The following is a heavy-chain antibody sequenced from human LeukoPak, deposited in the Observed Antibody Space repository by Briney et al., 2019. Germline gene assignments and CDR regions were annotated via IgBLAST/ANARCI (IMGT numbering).Heavy chain of an antibody. D-gene: IGHD1-1*01. CDR3: AKITTLDY. CDR2: INHSGST. CDR1: GGSFSGYY. Sequence: SETLSLTCAVYGGSFSGYYWSWIRQPPGKGLEWIGEINHSGSTNYNPSLKSRVTISVDTSKNQFSLRLNSVIAADTAIYYCAKITTLDYWGQGTLVTVSS. V-gene: IGHV4-34*01. J-gene: IGHJ4*02.